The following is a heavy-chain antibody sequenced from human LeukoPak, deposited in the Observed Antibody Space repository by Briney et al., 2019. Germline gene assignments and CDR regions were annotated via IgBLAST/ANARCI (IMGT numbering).Heavy chain of an antibody. V-gene: IGHV1-69*05. Sequence: SVKVSCKASGGTFSSYAISWVRQAPGQGLEWMGGIIPIFGTANYAQKFQGRVTITTDESTSTAYMELISLRSEDTAVYYCATLSGSYDLPDYWGQGTLVTVSS. CDR2: IIPIFGTA. CDR1: GGTFSSYA. D-gene: IGHD1-26*01. CDR3: ATLSGSYDLPDY. J-gene: IGHJ4*02.